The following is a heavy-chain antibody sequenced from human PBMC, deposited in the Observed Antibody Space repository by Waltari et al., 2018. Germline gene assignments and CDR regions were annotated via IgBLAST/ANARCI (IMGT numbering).Heavy chain of an antibody. V-gene: IGHV3-15*07. CDR3: TRGRALFDY. CDR1: GFTFNNPW. J-gene: IGHJ4*02. CDR2: IENKTEGGRT. Sequence: VQLVESGGGLVKPGVSLRLSCAASGFTFNNPWINWVRRDPGKGLEWVGRIENKTEGGRTDYAAVVKGRFTISRDDSENTLYLQMNSLKTEDTAVYYCTRGRALFDYWGQGTLVTVSS.